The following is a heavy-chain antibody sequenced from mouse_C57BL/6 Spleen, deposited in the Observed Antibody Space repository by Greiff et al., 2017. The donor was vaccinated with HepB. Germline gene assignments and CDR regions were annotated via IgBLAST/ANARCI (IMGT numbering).Heavy chain of an antibody. V-gene: IGHV2-2*01. CDR2: IWSGGST. Sequence: VQLQQSGPGLVQPSQSLSITCTVSGFSLTSYGVHWVRQSPGKGLEWLGVIWSGGSTDYNAAFISRLSISKDNSKSQVFFKMNSMQTDDTAIDYCAGNYYGYYYAMDYWGQGTSVTVSS. CDR1: GFSLTSYG. J-gene: IGHJ4*01. D-gene: IGHD1-2*01. CDR3: AGNYYGYYYAMDY.